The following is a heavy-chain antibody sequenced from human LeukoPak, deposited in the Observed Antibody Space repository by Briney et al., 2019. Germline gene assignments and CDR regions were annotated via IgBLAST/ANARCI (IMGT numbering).Heavy chain of an antibody. CDR2: INPNSGGT. CDR3: ARASGRGPLPDY. CDR1: GYTYTGYY. Sequence: ASVKVSCEASGYTYTGYYMHWVRQAPGQGLEWMGWINPNSGGTNYAQKFQGRVTMTRDTSISTAYMELSRLRSDDTAVYYCARASGRGPLPDYWGQGTLVTVSS. V-gene: IGHV1-2*02. J-gene: IGHJ4*02. D-gene: IGHD5-24*01.